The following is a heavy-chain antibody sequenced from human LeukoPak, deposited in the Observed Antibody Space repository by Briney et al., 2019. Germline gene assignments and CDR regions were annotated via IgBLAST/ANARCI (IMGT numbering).Heavy chain of an antibody. J-gene: IGHJ4*02. Sequence: SQTLSLTCTVSGGSISSGSYYWNWIRQPAGKVLEWIGRIYSSGSTNYNPSLKSRVTISVDTSKNQFSLKLSSVTAADTAVYYCARTVVVARCFDYWGQGTLVTVSS. CDR1: GGSISSGSYY. D-gene: IGHD2-15*01. V-gene: IGHV4-61*02. CDR3: ARTVVVARCFDY. CDR2: IYSSGST.